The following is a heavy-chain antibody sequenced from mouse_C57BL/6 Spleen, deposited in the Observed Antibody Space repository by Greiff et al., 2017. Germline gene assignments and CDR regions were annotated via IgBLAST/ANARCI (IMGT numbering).Heavy chain of an antibody. D-gene: IGHD1-1*01. V-gene: IGHV10-3*01. Sequence: EVQLVESGGGLVQPKGSLKLSCAASGFTFNTYAMNWVRQAPGKGFEWVARIRSKSSNYATYYAGSVQDRFTISSDDSQSMLYLQMNNLKTEDTAMYYCVRRGPYYYGSSYYAMDYWGQGTSGTVSS. CDR2: IRSKSSNYAT. CDR3: VRRGPYYYGSSYYAMDY. J-gene: IGHJ4*01. CDR1: GFTFNTYA.